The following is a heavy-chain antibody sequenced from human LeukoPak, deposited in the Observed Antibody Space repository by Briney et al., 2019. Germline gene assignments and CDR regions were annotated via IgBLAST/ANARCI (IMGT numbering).Heavy chain of an antibody. D-gene: IGHD2/OR15-2a*01. CDR3: AREILV. Sequence: ASVKVSCKASGYTFTKYAINWVRQAPGQGLEWMGWINPNTGNPTYAQGFTGQFVLSVDTSVSTAYLQISSLKAEDTAVYYCAREILVWGQGTSVTVSS. CDR1: GYTFTKYA. J-gene: IGHJ6*02. V-gene: IGHV7-4-1*02. CDR2: INPNTGNP.